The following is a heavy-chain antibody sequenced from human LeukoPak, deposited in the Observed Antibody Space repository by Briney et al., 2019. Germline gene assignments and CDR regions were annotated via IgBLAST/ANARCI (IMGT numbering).Heavy chain of an antibody. J-gene: IGHJ6*02. CDR2: INHNGNVN. CDR3: ARGGGLDV. V-gene: IGHV3-7*03. Sequence: GGSLRLSCAASGFAFSSYWMNWARQGPGKGLEWVASINHNGNVNYYVDSVKGRFTISRDNAKNSLYLQMSNLRAEDTAVYFCARGGGLDVWGQGATVTVSS. D-gene: IGHD3-16*01. CDR1: GFAFSSYW.